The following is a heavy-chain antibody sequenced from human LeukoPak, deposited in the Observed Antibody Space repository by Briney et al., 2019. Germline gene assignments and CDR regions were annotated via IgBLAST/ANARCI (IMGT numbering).Heavy chain of an antibody. J-gene: IGHJ6*02. D-gene: IGHD6-13*01. CDR1: GDSVSSNSAA. V-gene: IGHV6-1*01. Sequence: SQTLSLTCAISGDSVSSNSAAWNWIGQSPSRGLEWLGRTYYRSKWYNDYAVSVKSRITINPDTSKNQFSLQLNSVTPEDTAVYYCARVAAAATYYYYGMDVWGQGTTVTVSS. CDR2: TYYRSKWYN. CDR3: ARVAAAATYYYYGMDV.